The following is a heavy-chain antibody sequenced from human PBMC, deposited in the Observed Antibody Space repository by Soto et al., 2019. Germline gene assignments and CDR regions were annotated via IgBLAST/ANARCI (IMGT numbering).Heavy chain of an antibody. CDR2: MWHDGETK. D-gene: IGHD2-15*01. Sequence: QVQLVESGGGVVQPGGSLRLSCAASGFTLDNYGLHWVRQAPGKGLQWVAVMWHDGETKYYADSVKGRFTISRDTSKNTLYLQINSLRGDDTAVYDCARGLPRHYDYGMDVWGQGTTVTVFS. CDR3: ARGLPRHYDYGMDV. J-gene: IGHJ6*02. CDR1: GFTLDNYG. V-gene: IGHV3-33*01.